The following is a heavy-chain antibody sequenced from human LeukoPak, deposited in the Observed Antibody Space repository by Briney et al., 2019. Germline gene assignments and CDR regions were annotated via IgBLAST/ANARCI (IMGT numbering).Heavy chain of an antibody. V-gene: IGHV3-23*01. D-gene: IGHD4-23*01. CDR2: ISASGGSST. CDR1: RFTFRTHA. Sequence: GGSLRLSCVASRFTFRTHAMTWVRQIPGKGLEWVSGISASGGSSTYYADSVQARFTFSRDNSKNTLYLQLNSLRAEDTALYYCASLYGSHSRVDCWGQGTLVTVSS. J-gene: IGHJ4*02. CDR3: ASLYGSHSRVDC.